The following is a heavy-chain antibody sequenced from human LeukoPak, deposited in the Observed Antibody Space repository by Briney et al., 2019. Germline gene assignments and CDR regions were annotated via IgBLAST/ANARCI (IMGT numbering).Heavy chain of an antibody. CDR2: IIPIFGTA. CDR1: GGTFSSYA. CDR3: ARGYCSGGSCYSETINQNWFDP. D-gene: IGHD2-15*01. Sequence: SVKVSCKASGGTFSSYAISWVRQAPGQGLEWMGGIIPIFGTANYAQKLQGRVTITTDESTSTAYMELSSLRSEDTAVYYCARGYCSGGSCYSETINQNWFDPWGQGTLVTVSS. V-gene: IGHV1-69*05. J-gene: IGHJ5*02.